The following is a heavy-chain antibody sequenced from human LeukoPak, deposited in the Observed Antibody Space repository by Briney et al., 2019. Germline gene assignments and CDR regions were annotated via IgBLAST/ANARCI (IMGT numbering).Heavy chain of an antibody. CDR3: AKLWGIQAWSFDY. J-gene: IGHJ4*02. Sequence: PAGGSLRLSCAASGFPFSNYAMSWVRQAPGRGLEWVSTINNSGAATHYADTVKGRFTIYRDNSKNTVSLQMDSLAAEDTAVYYCAKLWGIQAWSFDYWGQGTLVTVSS. V-gene: IGHV3-23*01. CDR1: GFPFSNYA. CDR2: INNSGAAT. D-gene: IGHD5-18*01.